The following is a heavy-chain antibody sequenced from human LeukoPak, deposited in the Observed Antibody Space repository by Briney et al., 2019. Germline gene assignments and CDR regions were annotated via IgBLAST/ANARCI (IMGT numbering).Heavy chain of an antibody. CDR2: IYYSGDT. J-gene: IGHJ6*03. V-gene: IGHV4-39*01. CDR3: ARHQWHYYYYMGV. Sequence: SETLSLTCTVCGGSICSSSYYWGWIRQPPGKGLEWIGSIYYSGDTYYNPSLKSRRVTISVDTSKNQFSLRVSSVTAADTAVYYCARHQWHYYYYMGVWGKGSTVTVSS. CDR1: GGSICSSSYY. D-gene: IGHD6-19*01.